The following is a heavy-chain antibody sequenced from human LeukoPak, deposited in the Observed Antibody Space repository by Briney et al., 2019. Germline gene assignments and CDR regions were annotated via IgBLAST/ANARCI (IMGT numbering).Heavy chain of an antibody. CDR3: ARDGMIDPSFDY. V-gene: IGHV3-74*01. J-gene: IGHJ4*02. D-gene: IGHD3-22*01. Sequence: GGSLRLSCAASGFTFSSYWMHWVRHAPGKGLVWVSRINSDGSTTSYADSVKGRFTISRDNAKNSLYLQMNSLRAEDTAVYYCARDGMIDPSFDYWGQGTLVTVSS. CDR1: GFTFSSYW. CDR2: INSDGSTT.